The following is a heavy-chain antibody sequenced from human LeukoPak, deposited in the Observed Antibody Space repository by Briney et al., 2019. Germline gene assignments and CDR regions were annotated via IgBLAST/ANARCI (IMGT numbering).Heavy chain of an antibody. CDR3: ARGGSRHPSPEDY. Sequence: GGSLRLSCAASGFTFSSFWMSWVRQAPGKGLARVANIKQDGSEKYFVDSVKGRFTISRDNAKNSLYLQMSSLRAEDTAVYYCARGGSRHPSPEDYWGRGTLVTVSS. V-gene: IGHV3-7*03. CDR2: IKQDGSEK. D-gene: IGHD1-1*01. CDR1: GFTFSSFW. J-gene: IGHJ4*02.